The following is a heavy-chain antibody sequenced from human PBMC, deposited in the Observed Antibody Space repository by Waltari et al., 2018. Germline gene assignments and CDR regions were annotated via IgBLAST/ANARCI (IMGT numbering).Heavy chain of an antibody. CDR1: GGTFSSYA. J-gene: IGHJ4*02. CDR2: SIRIFGTG. CDR3: ASSGVRSSSWYYFDY. Sequence: QVQLVQSGAEVKKPGSSVKVSCKASGGTFSSYAISWVRQAPGQGLEWMGGSIRIFGTGNDAQKFQGRVTLTADESTSTAYMELSSLRSEDTAVYYCASSGVRSSSWYYFDYWGQGTLVTVSS. V-gene: IGHV1-69*01. D-gene: IGHD6-13*01.